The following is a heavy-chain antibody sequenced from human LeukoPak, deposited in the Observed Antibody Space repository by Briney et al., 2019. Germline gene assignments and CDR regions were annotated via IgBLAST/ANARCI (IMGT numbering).Heavy chain of an antibody. D-gene: IGHD2-2*01. J-gene: IGHJ4*02. CDR3: ARANFLYCSSSTCLFDC. CDR2: INPNDGDT. V-gene: IGHV1-2*02. Sequence: GASVKVSCKASGYTFTDYYMRWVRQAPGQGFEWMGWINPNDGDTDYAQKFQGRVTMTRDTSISTAHMEVSRLRSDDTAVYYCARANFLYCSSSTCLFDCWGQGTLVTVSS. CDR1: GYTFTDYY.